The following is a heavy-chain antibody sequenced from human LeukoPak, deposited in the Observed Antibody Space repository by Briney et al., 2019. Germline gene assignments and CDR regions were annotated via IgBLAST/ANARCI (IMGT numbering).Heavy chain of an antibody. Sequence: GGSLRLSCAASGFTFSSYAMSWVRQAPGKGLEWVSAISGSGGSTYYADSVKGRFTISRDSSKNTLYLQMNSLRAEDTAVYYCAKGVSSIAARPIDYWGQGTLVTVSS. V-gene: IGHV3-23*01. J-gene: IGHJ4*02. D-gene: IGHD6-6*01. CDR3: AKGVSSIAARPIDY. CDR1: GFTFSSYA. CDR2: ISGSGGST.